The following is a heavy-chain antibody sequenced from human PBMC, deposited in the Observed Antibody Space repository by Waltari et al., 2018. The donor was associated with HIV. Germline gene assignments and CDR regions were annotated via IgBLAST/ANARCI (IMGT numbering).Heavy chain of an antibody. J-gene: IGHJ5*02. CDR1: HGSIRSYY. V-gene: IGHV4-59*01. D-gene: IGHD6-19*01. CDR3: VRGRQYISSSYFDP. CDR2: IYYRGST. Sequence: QVQLQESGPGLVKPSETLSLICTVSHGSIRSYYWGWIRQPPGKGLEWIGHIYYRGSTNYNPSLNSRVTISVDTSKNQFSLRLTSVTAADTAVYYCVRGRQYISSSYFDPWGQGTLVTVSS.